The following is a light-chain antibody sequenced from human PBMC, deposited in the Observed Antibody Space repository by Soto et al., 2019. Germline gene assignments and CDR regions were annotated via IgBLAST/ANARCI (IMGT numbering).Light chain of an antibody. J-gene: IGKJ4*01. Sequence: EIVLTQSPATLSLSPGERATLSCRASQSVDSYLAWYQQKRGQAPRLLIFDASNMATGIPARFSGSGSGTDFTLTISSLEPEDFAVYYCQQHSNRLTFGGGTKVEIK. CDR2: DAS. V-gene: IGKV3-11*01. CDR1: QSVDSY. CDR3: QQHSNRLT.